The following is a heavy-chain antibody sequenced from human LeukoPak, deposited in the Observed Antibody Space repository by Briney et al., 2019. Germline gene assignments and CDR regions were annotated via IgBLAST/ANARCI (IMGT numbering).Heavy chain of an antibody. CDR3: ARGSPMLRGRPFDY. J-gene: IGHJ4*02. Sequence: GGSLRLSCAASGFTFSTYGMSWVRQAPGKGLEWVSAISGSGGNTNYAHSVKGRFTISRDNSKNTLYLQMNSLRAEDTAVYYCARGSPMLRGRPFDYWGQGTLVTVSS. CDR1: GFTFSTYG. CDR2: ISGSGGNT. D-gene: IGHD3-10*01. V-gene: IGHV3-23*01.